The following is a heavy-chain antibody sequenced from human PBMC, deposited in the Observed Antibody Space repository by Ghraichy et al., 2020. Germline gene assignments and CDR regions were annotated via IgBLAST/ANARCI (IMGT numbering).Heavy chain of an antibody. CDR3: ASQKAHKTTVTTFLAPKKYFQH. Sequence: SVKVSCKASGGTFSSYAISWVRQAPGQGLEWMGGIIPIFGTANYAQKFQGRVTITADKSTSTAYMELSSLRSEDTAVYYCASQKAHKTTVTTFLAPKKYFQHWGQGTLVTVSS. D-gene: IGHD4-17*01. CDR1: GGTFSSYA. V-gene: IGHV1-69*06. J-gene: IGHJ1*01. CDR2: IIPIFGTA.